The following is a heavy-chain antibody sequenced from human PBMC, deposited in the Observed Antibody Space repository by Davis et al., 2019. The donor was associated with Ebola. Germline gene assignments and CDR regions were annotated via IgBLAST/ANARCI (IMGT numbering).Heavy chain of an antibody. CDR1: GFTFSSYG. V-gene: IGHV3-30*02. Sequence: PGGSLRLSCAVSGFTFSSYGMHWVRQAPGKGLEWVAFIRYDGSNKYYADSVKGLFTISRDNSKNTLYLQMNSLRAEDTAVYYCAGRRDYWGQGTLVTVSS. CDR3: AGRRDY. CDR2: IRYDGSNK. J-gene: IGHJ4*02.